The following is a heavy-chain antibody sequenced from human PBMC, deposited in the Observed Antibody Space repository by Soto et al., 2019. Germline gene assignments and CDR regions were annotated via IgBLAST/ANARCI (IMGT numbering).Heavy chain of an antibody. CDR1: GGTFSSYA. V-gene: IGHV1-69*01. CDR3: AILTVRAEITYQNCGGDCYGSGFDY. D-gene: IGHD2-21*02. CDR2: IIPIFGTA. J-gene: IGHJ4*02. Sequence: QVQLVQSGAEVKKPGSSVKVSCKASGGTFSSYAISWVRQAPGQGLEWMGGIIPIFGTANYAQKFQGRVTITADESTSTAYMELSSLRSEDTAVYYCAILTVRAEITYQNCGGDCYGSGFDYWGQGTLVTVSS.